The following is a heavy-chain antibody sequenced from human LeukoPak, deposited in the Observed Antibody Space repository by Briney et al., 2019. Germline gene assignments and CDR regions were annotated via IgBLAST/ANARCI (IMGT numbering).Heavy chain of an antibody. CDR2: IKGDESAR. D-gene: IGHD1-26*01. CDR3: ARDVGGSLDY. CDR1: GFTFSTYW. V-gene: IGHV3-7*01. J-gene: IGHJ4*02. Sequence: GGSLRLPCAASGFTFSTYWMAWVRQAPGKGLEWVANIKGDESARHQADSVKGRFTISRDNAKKSVYLQMSNLRGEDTAVYYCARDVGGSLDYWGQGTLVTVSS.